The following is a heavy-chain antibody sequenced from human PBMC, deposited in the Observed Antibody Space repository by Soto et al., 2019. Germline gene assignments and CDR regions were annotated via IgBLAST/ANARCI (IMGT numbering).Heavy chain of an antibody. V-gene: IGHV1-2*02. CDR2: INPNSGGT. J-gene: IGHJ6*02. Sequence: SVKVSCKASGYTFTGYYIHWVRQAPVQGLEWMGWINPNSGGTIYAQKFQGRATMTRDTSISTAYMELSRLRSDDTAVYYCAKYSPTTVTTRYYGMDVWGQGTTVTVSS. D-gene: IGHD4-17*01. CDR1: GYTFTGYY. CDR3: AKYSPTTVTTRYYGMDV.